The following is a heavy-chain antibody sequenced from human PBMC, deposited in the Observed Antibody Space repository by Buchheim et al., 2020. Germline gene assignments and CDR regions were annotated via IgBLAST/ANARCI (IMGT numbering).Heavy chain of an antibody. V-gene: IGHV4-39*01. CDR2: IYYSGST. CDR1: VGSISSSSYY. J-gene: IGHJ5*02. CDR3: ARHSGDSSGYYYVAWFDP. Sequence: QLQLQESDPGLVKPSETLSLTCTVSVGSISSSSYYWGWIRQPPGKGLEWIGCIYYSGSTYYNPSLKSRVTISVDTSKHQFSLKLSSVTAADTAVYYCARHSGDSSGYYYVAWFDPWGQGTL. D-gene: IGHD3-22*01.